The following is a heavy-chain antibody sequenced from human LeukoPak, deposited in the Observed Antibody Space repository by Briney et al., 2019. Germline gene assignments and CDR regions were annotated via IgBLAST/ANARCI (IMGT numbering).Heavy chain of an antibody. Sequence: PGGSLRLPCAASGFTFSSYSMNWVRQAPGKGLEWVSYISSSSSTIYYADSVKGRFTISRDNAKNSLYLQMNSLRAEDTAVYYCASDYDFWSGSSPSDPAANEYYYYMDVWGKGTTVTVSS. CDR1: GFTFSSYS. CDR3: ASDYDFWSGSSPSDPAANEYYYYMDV. CDR2: ISSSSSTI. J-gene: IGHJ6*03. D-gene: IGHD3-3*01. V-gene: IGHV3-48*01.